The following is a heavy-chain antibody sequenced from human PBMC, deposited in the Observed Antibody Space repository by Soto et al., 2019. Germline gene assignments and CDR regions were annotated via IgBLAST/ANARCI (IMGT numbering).Heavy chain of an antibody. J-gene: IGHJ6*02. CDR2: INHSGST. CDR1: GGSFSGYY. V-gene: IGHV4-34*01. D-gene: IGHD1-26*01. Sequence: SETLSLTCAVYGGSFSGYYWSWIRQPPGKGLEWIGEINHSGSTNYNPSLKSRVTISVDTSKNQFSLKLSSVAAADTAVYYCARGKVGAIGMDVWGQGTTVTVSS. CDR3: ARGKVGAIGMDV.